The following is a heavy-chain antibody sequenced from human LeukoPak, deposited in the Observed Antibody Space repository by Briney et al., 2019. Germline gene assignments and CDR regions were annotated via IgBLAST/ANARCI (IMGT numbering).Heavy chain of an antibody. CDR3: TTCLLAYSFDY. CDR1: GFTFNNAW. Sequence: GGSLRLSCAASGFTFNNAWMSWVRQAPGKGMEWVGRIKSKTNGRTTDYAAPVKGRFTISRDDSKNTLYLQMNSLKTEDTAVYYCTTCLLAYSFDYWGQGTLVTVSS. J-gene: IGHJ4*02. D-gene: IGHD2-15*01. V-gene: IGHV3-15*01. CDR2: IKSKTNGRTT.